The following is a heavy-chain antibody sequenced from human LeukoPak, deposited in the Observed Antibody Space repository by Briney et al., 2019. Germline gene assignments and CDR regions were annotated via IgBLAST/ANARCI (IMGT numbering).Heavy chain of an antibody. CDR2: ISWNSGSI. CDR3: AKGAQWFDP. J-gene: IGHJ5*02. V-gene: IGHV3-9*01. CDR1: GFTLDVYA. Sequence: PGRSLRLSCAASGFTLDVYAMHWVRQAPGKGLEGVSGISWNSGSIGYADSVKGRLNISRDNAKNTLYLQMNSLRAAHTALCSCAKGAQWFDPWGQGTLVTVSS.